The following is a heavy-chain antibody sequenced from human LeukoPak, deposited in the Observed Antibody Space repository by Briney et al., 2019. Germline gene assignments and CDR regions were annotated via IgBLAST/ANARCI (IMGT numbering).Heavy chain of an antibody. Sequence: GGSLRLSCAASGFTFSSYGMHWVRQAPGKGLEWVAVISYDGSNKYYADSVKGRFTISRDNSKNTLYLQMNSLRAEDTAVYYCARGSFLWGYDSSGYLLFDYWGQGTLVTVSS. D-gene: IGHD3-22*01. V-gene: IGHV3-30*19. CDR2: ISYDGSNK. J-gene: IGHJ4*02. CDR1: GFTFSSYG. CDR3: ARGSFLWGYDSSGYLLFDY.